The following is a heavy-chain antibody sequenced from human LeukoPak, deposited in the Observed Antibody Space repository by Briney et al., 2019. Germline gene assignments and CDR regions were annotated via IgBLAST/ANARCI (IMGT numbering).Heavy chain of an antibody. CDR2: ISGSGGST. Sequence: GGSLRLSCAASGFTFSSYAMSWVRQAPGKGLEWVSAISGSGGSTYYADSVKGRFTISRDNSKNTLYLQMNSLRAEDTAVYYCSRGGYGDYNNWFDPWGQGTLVIVSP. J-gene: IGHJ5*02. CDR3: SRGGYGDYNNWFDP. CDR1: GFTFSSYA. D-gene: IGHD4-17*01. V-gene: IGHV3-23*01.